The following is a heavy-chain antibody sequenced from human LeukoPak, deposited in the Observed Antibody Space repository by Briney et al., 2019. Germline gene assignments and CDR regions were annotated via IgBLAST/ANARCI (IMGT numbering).Heavy chain of an antibody. CDR3: ARANMNRVPLDY. CDR1: GGSVSNGDYY. V-gene: IGHV4-30-4*01. CDR2: IYHRGST. Sequence: SETLSLTCTVSGGSVSNGDYYWSWLRQPPGKGLEWIGYIYHRGSTLYNPSLGSRVIISEDTAKNQFSLKLSSVTAADTAVYYCARANMNRVPLDYWGQGTLVTVSS. J-gene: IGHJ4*02. D-gene: IGHD2-8*01.